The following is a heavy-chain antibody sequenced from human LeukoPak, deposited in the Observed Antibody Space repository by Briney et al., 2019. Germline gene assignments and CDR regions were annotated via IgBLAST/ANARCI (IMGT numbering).Heavy chain of an antibody. D-gene: IGHD3-3*01. J-gene: IGHJ6*03. V-gene: IGHV1-69*06. CDR2: IIPIFGTA. CDR3: ARGRFLEWLSNYYYYYMDV. Sequence: SVKVSCTASGYTFTGYYFHWVRQAPGQGLEWMGGIIPIFGTANYAQKFQGRVTITADKSTSTAYMELSSLRSEDTAVYYCARGRFLEWLSNYYYYYMDVWGKGTTVTVSS. CDR1: GYTFTGYY.